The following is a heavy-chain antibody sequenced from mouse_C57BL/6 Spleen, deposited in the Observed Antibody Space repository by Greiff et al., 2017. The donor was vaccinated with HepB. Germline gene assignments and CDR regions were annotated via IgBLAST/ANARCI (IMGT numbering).Heavy chain of an antibody. Sequence: VQLKESGGDLVKPGGSLKLSCAASGFTFSSYGMSWVRQTPDKRLEWVATISSGGSYTYYPDSVKGRFTISRDNAKNTLYLQMSSLKSEDTAMYYCALITTVVAHFDYWGQGTTLTVSS. CDR3: ALITTVVAHFDY. J-gene: IGHJ2*01. V-gene: IGHV5-6*01. CDR2: ISSGGSYT. CDR1: GFTFSSYG. D-gene: IGHD1-1*01.